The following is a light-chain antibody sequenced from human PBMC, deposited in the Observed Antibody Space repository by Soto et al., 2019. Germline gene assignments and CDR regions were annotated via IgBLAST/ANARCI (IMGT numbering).Light chain of an antibody. Sequence: DIQMTQSPSSLSASVGDRVTMTCRASQSISSYLTWYQQKPGKAPKLLIYAASSLQSGVPSRFSGSGSGTDFTLTISSLQPEDFATYYCQQSYSTLSWTFGQGTKVDIK. V-gene: IGKV1-39*01. CDR1: QSISSY. J-gene: IGKJ1*01. CDR3: QQSYSTLSWT. CDR2: AAS.